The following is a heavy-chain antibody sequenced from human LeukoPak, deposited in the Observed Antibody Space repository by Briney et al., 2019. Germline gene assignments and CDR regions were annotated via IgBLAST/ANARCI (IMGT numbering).Heavy chain of an antibody. CDR3: ARVGYDFWSGYYTNWYFDL. V-gene: IGHV1-18*01. CDR1: GYTFTSYG. J-gene: IGHJ2*01. Sequence: EASVKVSCKASGYTFTSYGISWVRQAPGQGLEWMGWISAYNGNTNYAQKLQGRVTMTTDTSTSTAYMELRSLRSDDTAVYYCARVGYDFWSGYYTNWYFDLWGRGTLVTVSS. D-gene: IGHD3-3*01. CDR2: ISAYNGNT.